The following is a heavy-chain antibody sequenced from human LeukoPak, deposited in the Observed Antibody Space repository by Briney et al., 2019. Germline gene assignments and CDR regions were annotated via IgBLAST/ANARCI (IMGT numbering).Heavy chain of an antibody. CDR3: ARLPLLRYYGMDV. V-gene: IGHV5-51*01. CDR2: IYPGDSDT. D-gene: IGHD2-21*01. CDR1: GYSFTSYW. J-gene: IGHJ6*02. Sequence: GESLKISCKGSGYSFTSYWIGWVRQMPGKGLEWMGIIYPGDSDTGYSPSFQGQVTISADKSISTAYLQWSSLKASDTAMYYCARLPLLRYYGMDVWGQGTTVTVSS.